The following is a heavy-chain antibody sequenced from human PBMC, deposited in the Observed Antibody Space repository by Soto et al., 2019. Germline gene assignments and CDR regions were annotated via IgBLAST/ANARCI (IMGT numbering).Heavy chain of an antibody. Sequence: SETLSLTCTVSGDSVNSGTYYWSWIRQPPGKGLEWIGYIYNSGTTKYNPSPKSRVTISVDTSKNQFSLNLSSVTAADTAVYLCARAKTTMIVRENYWGQGTLVTVSS. J-gene: IGHJ4*02. CDR1: GDSVNSGTYY. CDR3: ARAKTTMIVRENY. D-gene: IGHD3-22*01. CDR2: IYNSGTT. V-gene: IGHV4-61*01.